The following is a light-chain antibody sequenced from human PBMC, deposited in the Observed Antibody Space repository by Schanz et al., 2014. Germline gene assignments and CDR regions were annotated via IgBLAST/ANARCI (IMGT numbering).Light chain of an antibody. Sequence: DIQMTQSPSTLSASVGDRVTITCRASQSINSWLAWYQQKPGKAPKVLIYDASSLESGVPSRFSGSGSGTEFTLTISSLQPEDFATYYCQQANSFPRTFSQGTRVHIK. CDR3: QQANSFPRT. V-gene: IGKV1-5*01. CDR2: DAS. J-gene: IGKJ1*01. CDR1: QSINSW.